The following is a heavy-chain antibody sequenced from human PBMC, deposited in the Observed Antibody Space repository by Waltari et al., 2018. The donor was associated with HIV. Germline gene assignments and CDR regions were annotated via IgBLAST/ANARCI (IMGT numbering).Heavy chain of an antibody. D-gene: IGHD3-16*01. V-gene: IGHV4-31*03. CDR2: LYYGETA. CDR3: ARGDNNTSRGHWFAP. CDR1: AASISRGCSF. J-gene: IGHJ5*02. Sequence: QVQLQESGPGLVKPSQTLSLTCTLPAASISRGCSFWTWIRQRPGMGLEWVGHLYYGETAYYNPSLKSRITISVDTSKNQLSLTLTSVTAADTAMYYCARGDNNTSRGHWFAPWGQGTLVTVSS.